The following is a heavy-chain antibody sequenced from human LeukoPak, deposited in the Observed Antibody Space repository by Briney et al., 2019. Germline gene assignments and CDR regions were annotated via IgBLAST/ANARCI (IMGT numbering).Heavy chain of an antibody. J-gene: IGHJ4*02. CDR1: GFTFSNYG. CDR3: AKDLTTVTSQGDY. CDR2: IRYDGSKK. V-gene: IGHV3-30*02. D-gene: IGHD4-17*01. Sequence: PGGSLRLSCAASGFTFSNYGMHWVRQAPGKGLEWVAFIRYDGSKKYYADSVKGRFTISRDNSNNTPYLQMNSLRAEDTAVYYCAKDLTTVTSQGDYWGQGTLVTVSS.